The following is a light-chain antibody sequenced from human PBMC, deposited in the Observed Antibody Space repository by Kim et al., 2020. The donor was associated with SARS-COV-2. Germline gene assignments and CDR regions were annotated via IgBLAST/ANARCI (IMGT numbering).Light chain of an antibody. CDR2: AAS. CDR1: QAISSD. J-gene: IGKJ3*01. V-gene: IGKV1-27*01. CDR3: QKYNSVPFT. Sequence: GDRVTITCRASQAISSDLAWYQQKPGKVPKLLIYAASTLQSGVPSRFSGSGSGTDFTLTISSLQPEDVATYYCQKYNSVPFTFG.